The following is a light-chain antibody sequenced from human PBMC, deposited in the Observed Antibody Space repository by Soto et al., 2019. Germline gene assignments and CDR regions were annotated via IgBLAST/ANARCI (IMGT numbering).Light chain of an antibody. CDR2: GAS. J-gene: IGKJ1*01. CDR3: QQYDYWPRT. V-gene: IGKV3-15*01. CDR1: QSISTSK. Sequence: EIVMTQSPATLSVSPGESATLSCRASQSISTSKLAWYQQNPGQAPRLLLYGASNRATRIQARFSGSGYGTEFTLTISSLQSEGVAVYYCQQYDYWPRTFGQGTKVEIK.